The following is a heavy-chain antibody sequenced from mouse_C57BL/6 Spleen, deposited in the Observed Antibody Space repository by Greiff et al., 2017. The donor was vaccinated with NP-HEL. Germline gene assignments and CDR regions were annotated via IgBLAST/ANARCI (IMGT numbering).Heavy chain of an antibody. Sequence: QVQLQQSGAELVKPGASVKLSCKASGYTFTSYWMQWVKQRPGQGLEWIGEIDPSDSYTNYNQKFKGKATLTVDTSSSTAYMQLSSLTSEDSAVYYCARGDYYLNYFDYWGQGTTLTVSS. J-gene: IGHJ2*01. CDR1: GYTFTSYW. D-gene: IGHD1-1*01. CDR3: ARGDYYLNYFDY. V-gene: IGHV1-50*01. CDR2: IDPSDSYT.